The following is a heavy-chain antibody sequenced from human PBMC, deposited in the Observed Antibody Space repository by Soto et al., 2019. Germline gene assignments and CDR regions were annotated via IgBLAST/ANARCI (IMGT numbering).Heavy chain of an antibody. D-gene: IGHD2-15*01. V-gene: IGHV3-23*01. CDR2: ISGSGGST. Sequence: GGSLRLSCAASGFTFSSYAMSWVRQAPGKGLEWVSAISGSGGSTYYADSVKGRFTISRDNSKNTLYLQMNSLRAEDTAVYYCAKGETGGNPKEFYYYYGMDVWGQGTTVTVSS. CDR1: GFTFSSYA. J-gene: IGHJ6*02. CDR3: AKGETGGNPKEFYYYYGMDV.